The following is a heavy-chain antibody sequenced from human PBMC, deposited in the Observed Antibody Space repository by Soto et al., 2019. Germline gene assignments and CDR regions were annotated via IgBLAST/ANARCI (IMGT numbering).Heavy chain of an antibody. CDR3: ARDSGSYTLVDY. Sequence: VSVKVSCKASGYTFTIYYMHWVRQAPGQGLEWMGIINPSGGSTSYAQKFQGRVTMTRDTSTSTVYMELSSLRSEDTAVYYCARDSGSYTLVDYWGQGTLVTVSS. CDR1: GYTFTIYY. D-gene: IGHD1-26*01. J-gene: IGHJ4*02. V-gene: IGHV1-46*01. CDR2: INPSGGST.